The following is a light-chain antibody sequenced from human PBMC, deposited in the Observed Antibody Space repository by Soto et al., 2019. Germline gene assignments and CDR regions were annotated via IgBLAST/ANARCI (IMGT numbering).Light chain of an antibody. V-gene: IGKV3-15*01. J-gene: IGKJ1*01. Sequence: EIVMTQSPATLSVSQGDSATLSCRASQSVSKNLAWYHQKPGQAPRVLIYGASIRATGVPARFSGSGSGTEFTLTISSLQSEDFALFYCQQYYNWPLTFGQGTKVEIK. CDR1: QSVSKN. CDR2: GAS. CDR3: QQYYNWPLT.